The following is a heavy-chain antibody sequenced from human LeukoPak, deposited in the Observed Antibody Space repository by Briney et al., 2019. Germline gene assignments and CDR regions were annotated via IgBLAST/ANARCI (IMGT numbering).Heavy chain of an antibody. CDR3: ARWGDI. D-gene: IGHD3-16*01. V-gene: IGHV4-61*02. J-gene: IGHJ3*02. CDR2: IYTSGST. CDR1: GGSINSGGYY. Sequence: SETLSLTCTVSGGSINSGGYYWSWLRQPAGKGLEWIGRIYTSGSTNYNPSLKSRVTMSVDTSKNQFSLKLSSVTAADTAVYYCARWGDIWGQGTMVTVSS.